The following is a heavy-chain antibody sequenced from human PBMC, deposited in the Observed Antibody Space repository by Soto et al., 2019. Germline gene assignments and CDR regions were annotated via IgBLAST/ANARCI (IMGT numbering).Heavy chain of an antibody. D-gene: IGHD1-26*01. V-gene: IGHV4-4*02. CDR1: GGSISSSNW. J-gene: IGHJ4*02. Sequence: PSETLSLTCAVSGGSISSSNWWSWVRQPPGKGLEWIGEIYHSGSTNYNPSLKSRVTISVDKSKNQFSLKLSSVTAADTAVYYCARIGSYRYQEDGYWGQGTLVTVSS. CDR3: ARIGSYRYQEDGY. CDR2: IYHSGST.